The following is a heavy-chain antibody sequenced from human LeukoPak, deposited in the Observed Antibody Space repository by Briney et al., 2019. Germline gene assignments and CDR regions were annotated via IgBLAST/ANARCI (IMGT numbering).Heavy chain of an antibody. Sequence: GGSLRLSCAASGFNFSSFAMNWVRRAPGKGLEWVSGISGSGGSTYYADSVKGRFTISRDNSKNTLYVQMNSLRAEDTAVYYCARLYSSTWENYFDYWGQGTLVTVSS. J-gene: IGHJ4*02. CDR3: ARLYSSTWENYFDY. CDR1: GFNFSSFA. CDR2: ISGSGGST. D-gene: IGHD6-13*01. V-gene: IGHV3-23*01.